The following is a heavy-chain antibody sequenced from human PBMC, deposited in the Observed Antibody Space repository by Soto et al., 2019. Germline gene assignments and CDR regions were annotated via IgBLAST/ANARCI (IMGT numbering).Heavy chain of an antibody. V-gene: IGHV1-8*01. CDR3: ASDMSTT. CDR2: MNPNSGHT. CDR1: GYTLTSDD. J-gene: IGHJ5*02. D-gene: IGHD2-2*01. Sequence: QVQLVQTGAEVKKPGASVKVSCKASGYTLTSDDITWRRQATGQGREWMGWMNPNSGHTNYAQKFQGRVTMTRDTSISTAYMELTNLRSEDTAIYYCASDMSTTWGQGTLVTVSS.